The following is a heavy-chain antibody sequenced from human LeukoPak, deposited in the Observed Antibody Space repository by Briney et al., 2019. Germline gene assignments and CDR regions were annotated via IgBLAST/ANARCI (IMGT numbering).Heavy chain of an antibody. CDR1: GGSISSYY. CDR2: IYYSGST. J-gene: IGHJ5*02. D-gene: IGHD3-3*01. CDR3: ARGITIFGVVIRFDP. Sequence: PSETLSLTCTVSGGSISSYYWSWIRQPPGKGLEWIGYIYYSGSTNYNPSLKSRVTISVDTSKNQFSLKLSSVTAADTAVYYCARGITIFGVVIRFDPWGQGTLVTVS. V-gene: IGHV4-59*01.